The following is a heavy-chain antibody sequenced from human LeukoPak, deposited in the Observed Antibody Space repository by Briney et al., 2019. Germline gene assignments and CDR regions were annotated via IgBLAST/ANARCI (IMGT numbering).Heavy chain of an antibody. D-gene: IGHD5-18*01. V-gene: IGHV1-2*02. CDR2: INPNSGVT. Sequence: ASVKVSFKASGYTFTGYYMHWVRQAPGQGLEWMGWINPNSGVTNYAQKFQGRVTMTRDTSISTAYMELSRLRSDDTALFYCARDSYEDYYYDYWGRGTLVTVSS. CDR3: ARDSYEDYYYDY. CDR1: GYTFTGYY. J-gene: IGHJ4*02.